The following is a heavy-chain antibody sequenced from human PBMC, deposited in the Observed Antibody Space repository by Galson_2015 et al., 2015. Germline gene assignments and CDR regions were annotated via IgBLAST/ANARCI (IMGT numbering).Heavy chain of an antibody. D-gene: IGHD1-7*01. CDR2: ISSSSSYI. Sequence: SLRLSCAASGFTFSSYSMNWVRQAPGKGLEWVSSISSSSSYIYYADSVKGRFTISRDNAKNSLYLQMNSLRAEDTAVYYCARVGSDWNYLFDYWGQGTLVTVSS. V-gene: IGHV3-21*01. CDR3: ARVGSDWNYLFDY. J-gene: IGHJ4*02. CDR1: GFTFSSYS.